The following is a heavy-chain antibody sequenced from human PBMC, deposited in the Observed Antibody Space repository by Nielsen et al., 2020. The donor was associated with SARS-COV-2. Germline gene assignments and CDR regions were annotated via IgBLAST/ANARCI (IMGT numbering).Heavy chain of an antibody. V-gene: IGHV3-11*05. D-gene: IGHD3-9*01. CDR2: ISSSSYYI. Sequence: GESLKISCVASGFIFSDYYMGWIRQAPGKGLEWVSYISSSSYYIKYTDSVKGRFTISRDSAKNSLYLQMNSLRGEDTAVYYCARGGMQSTDWYVVSAWGQGILVTVSS. J-gene: IGHJ5*02. CDR3: ARGGMQSTDWYVVSA. CDR1: GFIFSDYY.